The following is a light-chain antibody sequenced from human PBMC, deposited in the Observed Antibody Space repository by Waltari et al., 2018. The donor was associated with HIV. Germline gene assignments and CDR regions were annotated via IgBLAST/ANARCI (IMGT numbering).Light chain of an antibody. CDR3: QQYYSTPPLT. V-gene: IGKV4-1*01. CDR1: RRVLYSSNDKNY. CDR2: WAS. J-gene: IGKJ4*01. Sequence: DIVLTQSPASLPVSLGARAPFNGKPSRRVLYSSNDKNYLGWYQQNPGQPPKLHIYWASTRKSGVPDRFSGSGSGTDFTLTISSLQAEDVAVYYCQQYYSTPPLTFGGGTKVEIK.